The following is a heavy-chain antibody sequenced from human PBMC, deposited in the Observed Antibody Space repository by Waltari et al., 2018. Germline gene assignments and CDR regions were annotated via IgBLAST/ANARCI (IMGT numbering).Heavy chain of an antibody. Sequence: EVQLVESGGGLVQPGGSLRLSCAASGLTFSSYWMTWVRQAPGKGLEWVAIRKQDGSEKHYVDSVKGRFTISRDNAKNALYLQMNSLRVEDTAIDYCARGNWAPFDYWGQGTLVTVSS. CDR1: GLTFSSYW. J-gene: IGHJ4*02. D-gene: IGHD7-27*01. V-gene: IGHV3-7*01. CDR3: ARGNWAPFDY. CDR2: RKQDGSEK.